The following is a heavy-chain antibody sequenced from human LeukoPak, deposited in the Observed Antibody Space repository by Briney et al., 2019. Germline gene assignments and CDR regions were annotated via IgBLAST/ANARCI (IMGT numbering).Heavy chain of an antibody. J-gene: IGHJ5*02. CDR2: IYYSGNT. CDR1: GGSISSYY. D-gene: IGHD2-8*01. V-gene: IGHV4-59*01. CDR3: ARATPGVFGWFDP. Sequence: SETLSLTCTVSGGSISSYYWSWIRQPPGKGLEWIGYIYYSGNTNYNPSLKSRVTISVDTSKNQFSLKLSSVTAADTAVYYCARATPGVFGWFDPWGQGTLVTVSS.